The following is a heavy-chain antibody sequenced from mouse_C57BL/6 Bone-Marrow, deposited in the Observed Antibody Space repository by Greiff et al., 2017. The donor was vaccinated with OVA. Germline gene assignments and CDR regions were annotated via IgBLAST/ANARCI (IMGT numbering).Heavy chain of an antibody. Sequence: EVQRVESGGGLVQPGGSLKLSCAASGFTFSDYGMAWVRQAPRKGPEWVAFISNLAYSIYYADTVTGRFTISRENAKNTLYLEMSSLRSEDTAMYYCARQFITTVVATDYYAMDYWGQGTSVTVSS. CDR1: GFTFSDYG. D-gene: IGHD1-1*01. J-gene: IGHJ4*01. V-gene: IGHV5-15*01. CDR3: ARQFITTVVATDYYAMDY. CDR2: ISNLAYSI.